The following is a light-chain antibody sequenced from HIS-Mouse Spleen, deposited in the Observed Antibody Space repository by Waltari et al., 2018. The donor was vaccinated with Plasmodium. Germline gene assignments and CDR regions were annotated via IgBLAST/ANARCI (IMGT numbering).Light chain of an antibody. V-gene: IGKV1-9*01. CDR1: QGISSY. Sequence: DIQLSQSPSFLSASVGDRGTITCPSSQGISSYLAWYQHKPGNAPKLLIYAASTLQSGVPSSFSGSGSGTEFTLTISSLQPEDVATYYCQQLNSYPLTFGGGTKVEIK. J-gene: IGKJ4*01. CDR2: AAS. CDR3: QQLNSYPLT.